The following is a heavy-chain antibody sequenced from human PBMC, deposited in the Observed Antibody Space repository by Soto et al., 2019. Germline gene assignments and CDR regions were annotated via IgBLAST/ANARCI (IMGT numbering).Heavy chain of an antibody. D-gene: IGHD3-22*01. J-gene: IGHJ4*02. CDR3: ASGDHYDSYFDY. V-gene: IGHV3-33*07. Sequence: GGSLRLSCAASGFTFSSSGMYWVRQAPGKGLEWVAVIWYDGSNKYYVDSVKGRFTISRDNSKNMLYLQMNSLRAEDTAVYYCASGDHYDSYFDYWGQGTQVTVSS. CDR1: GFTFSSSG. CDR2: IWYDGSNK.